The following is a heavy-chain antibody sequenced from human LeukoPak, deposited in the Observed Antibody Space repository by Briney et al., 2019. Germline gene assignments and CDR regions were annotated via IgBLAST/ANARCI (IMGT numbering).Heavy chain of an antibody. J-gene: IGHJ5*02. V-gene: IGHV3-7*05. CDR3: ARDAGRFCTRGSCFSDA. Sequence: HPGGSLRLSWAGSGFQFNTYWINCIRQAPGKGLQWLGNIKEDGSETYYVGSLKGRLTISRDNAKNSSFLEMSSLGVEDTAVYYCARDAGRFCTRGSCFSDAWGQGTLVTVSS. CDR1: GFQFNTYW. CDR2: IKEDGSET. D-gene: IGHD2-15*01.